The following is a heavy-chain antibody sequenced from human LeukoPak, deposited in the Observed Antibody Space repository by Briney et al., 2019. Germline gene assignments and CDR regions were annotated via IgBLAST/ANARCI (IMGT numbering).Heavy chain of an antibody. V-gene: IGHV3-7*03. CDR1: GFTMRNHW. D-gene: IGHD3-10*01. CDR2: IKQDGSEI. CDR3: VRGVNPHY. J-gene: IGHJ4*02. Sequence: GGSLRLSCAASGFTMRNHWMSWVRQAPGKGLEWVADIKQDGSEIHYVDSVKGRFTISRDNAKNSLYLQMNSLRVEDTAVYYCVRGVNPHYWGQGTLVTVSS.